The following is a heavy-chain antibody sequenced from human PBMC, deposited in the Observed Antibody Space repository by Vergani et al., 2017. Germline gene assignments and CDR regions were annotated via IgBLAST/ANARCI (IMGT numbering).Heavy chain of an antibody. D-gene: IGHD3-3*01. CDR1: GYSITNYW. Sequence: EVQMVQSGAEVKKPGESLKISCQGSGYSITNYWIAWVRQRPGKGLEWMGIIYAGDSDVRYSPSFQAQVTMSVDKSLSTAYLQWSSLKASDTATYYCAKTHDFSSLYSSYNWFDPWGQGTQVTVSS. CDR3: AKTHDFSSLYSSYNWFDP. J-gene: IGHJ5*02. CDR2: IYAGDSDV. V-gene: IGHV5-51*03.